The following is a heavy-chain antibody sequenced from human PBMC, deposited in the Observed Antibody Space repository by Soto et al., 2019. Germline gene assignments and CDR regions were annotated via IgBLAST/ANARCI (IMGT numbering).Heavy chain of an antibody. CDR2: IWYDGSNK. D-gene: IGHD3-10*01. Sequence: QVQLVESGGGVVQPGRSLRHSCAASGFTFSSYGMHWVRQAPGKGLEWVAVIWYDGSNKYYADSVKGRFTISRDNSKNTLYLQMNGLRAEDTAVYYCARIDPSGSEDAFDIWGQGKMVTDSS. V-gene: IGHV3-33*01. J-gene: IGHJ3*02. CDR3: ARIDPSGSEDAFDI. CDR1: GFTFSSYG.